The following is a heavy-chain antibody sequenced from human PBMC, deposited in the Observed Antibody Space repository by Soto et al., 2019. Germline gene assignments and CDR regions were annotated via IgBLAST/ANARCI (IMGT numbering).Heavy chain of an antibody. V-gene: IGHV1-2*02. D-gene: IGHD1-7*01. CDR3: AREAGTTTGHGGEWFDP. Sequence: VKVSCKASGYTFTGYYMHWVRQAPGQGLEWMGWINPNSGGTNYAQKFQGRVTMTRDTSISTAYMELSRLRSDDTAVYYCAREAGTTTGHGGEWFDPWGQGTLVTVSS. CDR1: GYTFTGYY. J-gene: IGHJ5*02. CDR2: INPNSGGT.